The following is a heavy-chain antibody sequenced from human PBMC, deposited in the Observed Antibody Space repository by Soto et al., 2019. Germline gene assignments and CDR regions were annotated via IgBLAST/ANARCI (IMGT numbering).Heavy chain of an antibody. D-gene: IGHD5-12*01. V-gene: IGHV1-69*06. CDR2: IIPIFGTA. CDR3: ASKVATTGMDV. J-gene: IGHJ6*02. CDR1: GGTFSSYA. Sequence: GASVKVSCKASGGTFSSYAISWVRQAPGQGLEWMGGIIPIFGTANYAQKFQGRVTITANKSTSTAYMELSSLRSEDTAVYYCASKVATTGMDVWGQGATVTVSS.